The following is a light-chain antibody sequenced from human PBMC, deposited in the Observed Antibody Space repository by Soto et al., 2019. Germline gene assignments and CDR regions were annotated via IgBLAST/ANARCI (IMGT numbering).Light chain of an antibody. J-gene: IGLJ1*01. CDR3: GTWDDSLSAYV. V-gene: IGLV1-51*01. CDR1: SSNIGNKY. CDR2: DNN. Sequence: QSVLTQPPSVSVAPGQKVTISCAGSSSNIGNKYVSWYQQLPGTAPTLLIYDNNERPPGIPDRFSGSKSGTSATLGITGLQTGDEADYYCGTWDDSLSAYVFGPGTKLTVL.